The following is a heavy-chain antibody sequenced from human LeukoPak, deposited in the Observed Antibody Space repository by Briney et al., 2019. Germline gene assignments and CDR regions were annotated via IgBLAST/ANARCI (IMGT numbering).Heavy chain of an antibody. CDR2: IVVGSGNT. CDR1: GFTFTSSA. Sequence: SVKVSCTASGFTFTSSAVQWVRQARGQRLEWIGWIVVGSGNTNYAQKFQERVTITRDMSTSTAYMELSSLRSEDTAVYYCAAAAYCGGDCYGMDVWGQGTTVTVSS. D-gene: IGHD2-21*01. CDR3: AAAAYCGGDCYGMDV. J-gene: IGHJ6*02. V-gene: IGHV1-58*01.